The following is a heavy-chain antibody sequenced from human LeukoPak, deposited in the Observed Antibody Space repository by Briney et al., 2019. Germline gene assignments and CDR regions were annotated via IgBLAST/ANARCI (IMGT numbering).Heavy chain of an antibody. CDR3: ARGHSGSYYGLRAFDY. D-gene: IGHD1-26*01. CDR2: ISRSSSYK. V-gene: IGHV3-21*01. Sequence: GGSLRLSCAASGFTFSSYSMNWVRQAPGKGLEWVSSISRSSSYKYYADSVKGRFTISRDNAKNSLYLQMNSLRAEDTAVYYCARGHSGSYYGLRAFDYWGQGTLVTVSS. CDR1: GFTFSSYS. J-gene: IGHJ4*02.